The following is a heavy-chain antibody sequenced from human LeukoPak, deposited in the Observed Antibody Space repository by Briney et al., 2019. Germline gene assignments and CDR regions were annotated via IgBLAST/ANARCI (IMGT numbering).Heavy chain of an antibody. V-gene: IGHV1-69*05. CDR3: ARGLRIGYCSGGSCSLGY. CDR1: GGTFSSYA. J-gene: IGHJ4*02. Sequence: SVKVSCKASGGTFSSYAISWVRQAPGQGLEWMGGIIPIFGTANYAQKFQGRVTMTRDTSTSTVYMELSSLRSEDTAVYYCARGLRIGYCSGGSCSLGYWGQGTLVTVSS. D-gene: IGHD2-15*01. CDR2: IIPIFGTA.